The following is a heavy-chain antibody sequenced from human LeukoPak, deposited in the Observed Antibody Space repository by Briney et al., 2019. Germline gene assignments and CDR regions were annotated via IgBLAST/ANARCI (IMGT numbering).Heavy chain of an antibody. J-gene: IGHJ4*02. D-gene: IGHD6-19*01. CDR2: IRYDGNIK. Sequence: AGGSLRLSCAASGFTFSTYGMHWVRQAPGKGLEWVGFIRYDGNIKYYGDYVKGRFTFSRDNSKNTLYLQMNSLRIADTGVYYCTRDWVPVAGGAGYWGQGTLVTVSS. V-gene: IGHV3-30*02. CDR3: TRDWVPVAGGAGY. CDR1: GFTFSTYG.